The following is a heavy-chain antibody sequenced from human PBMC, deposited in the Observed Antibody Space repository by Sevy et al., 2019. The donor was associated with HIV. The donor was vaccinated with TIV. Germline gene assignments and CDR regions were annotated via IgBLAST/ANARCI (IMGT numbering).Heavy chain of an antibody. V-gene: IGHV3-7*03. J-gene: IGHJ4*02. CDR3: ARAGRIAVAGIDY. CDR1: GFTFSSYW. D-gene: IGHD6-19*01. CDR2: ITQDGREK. Sequence: GGSLRLSCAASGFTFSSYWMSWVRQAPGKGLEWVANITQDGREKYYGDSVKGRFTISRDNAKNSLYLQMNSLRAEDTAVYYCARAGRIAVAGIDYWGQGTLVTVSS.